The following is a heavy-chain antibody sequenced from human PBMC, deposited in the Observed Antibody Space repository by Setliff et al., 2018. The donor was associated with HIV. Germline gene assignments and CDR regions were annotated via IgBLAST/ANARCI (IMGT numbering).Heavy chain of an antibody. V-gene: IGHV1-2*02. CDR3: ARDYLHVFDI. J-gene: IGHJ3*02. CDR1: GYTFTDYY. Sequence: RASVKVSCKASGYTFTDYYIHWVQQAPGQGLEWMGWINSASGGTNYAQNFQGRVTVTRDTSINTAYVKLNSLKSDDTAVYYCARDYLHVFDIWGQGTMVTVSS. CDR2: INSASGGT.